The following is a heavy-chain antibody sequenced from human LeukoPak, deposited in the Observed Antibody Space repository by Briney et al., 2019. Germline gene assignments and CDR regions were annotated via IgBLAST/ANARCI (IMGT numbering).Heavy chain of an antibody. V-gene: IGHV1-18*01. CDR2: ISAYNGNT. CDR3: ARDRSGVVAQKRAVDY. D-gene: IGHD2-15*01. J-gene: IGHJ4*02. Sequence: APVKVSCKASGYTFTSYGISWVRQAPGQGLEWMGWISAYNGNTNYAQKLQGRVTMTTDTSTSTAYMELRSLRSDDTAVYYCARDRSGVVAQKRAVDYWGQGTLVTVSS. CDR1: GYTFTSYG.